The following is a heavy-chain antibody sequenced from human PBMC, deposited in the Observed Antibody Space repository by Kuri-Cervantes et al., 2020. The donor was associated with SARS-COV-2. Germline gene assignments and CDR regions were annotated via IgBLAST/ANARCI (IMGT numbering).Heavy chain of an antibody. J-gene: IGHJ3*02. CDR2: IYYSVST. CDR3: ARRNLDTDMVRGVRAPNDAFDI. Sequence: GSLRLSCAVSGYSISSSSYHWGWIRQPPGTGLEWIGSIYYSVSTYYNPSLKSRDTISVDTSKNQYSLKVSSVTDADTAVYYFARRNLDTDMVRGVRAPNDAFDIWGQGTMVTVSS. CDR1: GYSISSSSYH. D-gene: IGHD5-18*01. V-gene: IGHV4-39*01.